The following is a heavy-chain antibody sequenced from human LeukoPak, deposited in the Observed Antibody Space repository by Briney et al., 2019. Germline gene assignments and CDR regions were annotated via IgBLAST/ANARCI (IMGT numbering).Heavy chain of an antibody. CDR2: INHSGST. J-gene: IGHJ4*02. V-gene: IGHV4-34*01. Sequence: SETLSLTCAVYGGSFSGYYWSWIRQPPGKGLEWIGEINHSGSTNYNPSLKSRVTISVDTSKSQFSLKLSSVTAADTAVYYCARGRSIDYDFWSGYYPYWGQGTLVTVSS. CDR3: ARGRSIDYDFWSGYYPY. CDR1: GGSFSGYY. D-gene: IGHD3-3*01.